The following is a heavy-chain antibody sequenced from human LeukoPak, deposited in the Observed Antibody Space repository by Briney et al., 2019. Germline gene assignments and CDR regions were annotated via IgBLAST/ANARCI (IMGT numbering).Heavy chain of an antibody. Sequence: SENLSLTCTVSGGSISSYYWSWIRQPPGKGLEWIGYIYYSGSTNYNPSLKSRVTISVDPSKNQFSLKLSSVTAADTAVYYCARDLDLGGWFDPWGQGTLVTVSS. CDR3: ARDLDLGGWFDP. J-gene: IGHJ5*02. CDR1: GGSISSYY. CDR2: IYYSGST. V-gene: IGHV4-59*01. D-gene: IGHD1-26*01.